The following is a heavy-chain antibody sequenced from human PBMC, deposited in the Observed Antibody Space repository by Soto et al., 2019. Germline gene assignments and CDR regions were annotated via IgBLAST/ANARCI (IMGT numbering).Heavy chain of an antibody. CDR2: FYYSGNT. J-gene: IGHJ6*02. V-gene: IGHV4-4*07. CDR1: GDSISYYY. D-gene: IGHD6-19*01. Sequence: SETLSVTCTVSGDSISYYYWSWIRQPAGKGLEWIGRFYYSGNTKSNPSLKSRVTMSADTSKNQFSLSLRSVTAADSAIYYCARMYNSGFYRPEGDYFFYGMDVWGQGTTVTVSS. CDR3: ARMYNSGFYRPEGDYFFYGMDV.